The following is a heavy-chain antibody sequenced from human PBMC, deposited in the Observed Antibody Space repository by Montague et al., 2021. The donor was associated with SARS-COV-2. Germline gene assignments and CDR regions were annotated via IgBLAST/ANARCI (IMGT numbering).Heavy chain of an antibody. V-gene: IGHV4-4*07. CDR3: ARDGLERQWWMLGWFDP. D-gene: IGHD1-1*01. Sequence: SETLSLTCTVSGGSISSYYWSWIRQPVGKGLEWIGRIYTSGSTNYNPSLKSRVTMSVDTSKNQFSLKLRSVTAADTAVYFCARDGLERQWWMLGWFDPWGQGTLVTVSS. CDR1: GGSISSYY. J-gene: IGHJ5*02. CDR2: IYTSGST.